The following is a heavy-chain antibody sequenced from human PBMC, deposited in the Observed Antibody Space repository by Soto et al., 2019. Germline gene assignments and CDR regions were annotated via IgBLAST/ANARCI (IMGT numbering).Heavy chain of an antibody. V-gene: IGHV3-15*07. CDR2: IQKIGDGGTT. J-gene: IGHJ4*02. Sequence: EVQLVESGGGSVQPGGSLRLSCQTSGFTFSNAWMNWVRQSPGQGREWVGRIQKIGDGGTTDYAAPVRGRFTSSRDAPRHKSYLQMNTLKSEDTAVYYCTTDYIHSGDDFDYWGKGTMVTVSS. CDR1: GFTFSNAW. D-gene: IGHD2-15*01. CDR3: TTDYIHSGDDFDY.